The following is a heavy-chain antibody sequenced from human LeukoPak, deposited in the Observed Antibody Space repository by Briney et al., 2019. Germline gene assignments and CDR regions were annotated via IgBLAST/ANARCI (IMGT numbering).Heavy chain of an antibody. Sequence: ASVKVSCKASGYTFTSYDINWVRQATGQGLEWMGIINPSGGSTSYAQKFQGRVTMTRDMSTSTVYMELSSLRSEDTAVYYCARDGEIDYWGQGTLVTVSS. CDR3: ARDGEIDY. CDR1: GYTFTSYD. V-gene: IGHV1-46*01. CDR2: INPSGGST. J-gene: IGHJ4*02. D-gene: IGHD4-17*01.